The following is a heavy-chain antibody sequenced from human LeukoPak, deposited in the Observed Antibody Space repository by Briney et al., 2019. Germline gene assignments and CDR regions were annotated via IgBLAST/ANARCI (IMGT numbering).Heavy chain of an antibody. J-gene: IGHJ6*02. V-gene: IGHV1-2*04. CDR2: INPNSGGT. CDR3: ARGRAYDFWSGYYISDLSGMDV. Sequence: ASVTVSCKASGYTFTGYYMHWVRQAPGQGLEWMGWINPNSGGTNYAQKFQGWVTMTRDTSNSTAYMELSRLRSDDTAVYYCARGRAYDFWSGYYISDLSGMDVWGQGTTVTVSS. D-gene: IGHD3-3*01. CDR1: GYTFTGYY.